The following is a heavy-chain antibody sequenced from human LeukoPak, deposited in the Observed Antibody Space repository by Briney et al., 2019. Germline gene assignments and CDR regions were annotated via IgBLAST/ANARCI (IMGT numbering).Heavy chain of an antibody. V-gene: IGHV1-24*01. J-gene: IGHJ4*02. Sequence: GASVKVSCKVSGYTLTELSMHLVRQAPGKGLEWMGGFDPEDGETIYAQKFQGRVTMTEDTSTDTAYMELSSLRSEDTAVYYCATDLVVVPAAMRDYWGQGTLVTVSS. D-gene: IGHD2-2*01. CDR1: GYTLTELS. CDR3: ATDLVVVPAAMRDY. CDR2: FDPEDGET.